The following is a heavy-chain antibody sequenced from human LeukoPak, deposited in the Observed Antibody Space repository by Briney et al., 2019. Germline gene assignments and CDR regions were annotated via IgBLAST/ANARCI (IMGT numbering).Heavy chain of an antibody. CDR1: GGSISSSTYY. Sequence: SETLSLTCTVSGGSISSSTYYWGWIRRPPGKGLEWIVSIYYSGSTYYNPSLKSRTTVSVDTSKNQFSLKLSSVTAADTAVYYCVRGSTLRHYQYWGQGTLVTVSS. V-gene: IGHV4-39*01. J-gene: IGHJ4*02. CDR2: IYYSGST. CDR3: VRGSTLRHYQY. D-gene: IGHD3-16*01.